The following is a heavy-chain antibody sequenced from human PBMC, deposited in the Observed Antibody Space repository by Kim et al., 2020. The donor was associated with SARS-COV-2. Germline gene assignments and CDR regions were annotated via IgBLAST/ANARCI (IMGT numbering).Heavy chain of an antibody. CDR3: ARGLRFLEWLVIDYYYGMDV. CDR1: GGSFSGYY. CDR2: INHSGST. V-gene: IGHV4-34*01. Sequence: SETLSLTCAVYGGSFSGYYWSWIRQPPGKGLEWIGEINHSGSTNYNPSLKSRVTISVDTSKNQFSLKLSSVTAADTAVYYCARGLRFLEWLVIDYYYGMDVWGQGTTVTGSS. D-gene: IGHD3-3*01. J-gene: IGHJ6*02.